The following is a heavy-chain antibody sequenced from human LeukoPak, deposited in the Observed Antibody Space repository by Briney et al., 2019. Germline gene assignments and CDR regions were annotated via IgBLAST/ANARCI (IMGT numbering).Heavy chain of an antibody. CDR1: GFTFSSYA. Sequence: GGSLRLSCAASGFTFSSYAMSWVRQAPGKGLEWVSAISGSGGSTCYADSVKGRFTISRDNSKNTLYLQMNSLRAEDTAVYYCAKDLDSSGYLFDYWAREPWSPSPQ. V-gene: IGHV3-23*01. J-gene: IGHJ4*02. CDR2: ISGSGGST. D-gene: IGHD3-22*01. CDR3: AKDLDSSGYLFDY.